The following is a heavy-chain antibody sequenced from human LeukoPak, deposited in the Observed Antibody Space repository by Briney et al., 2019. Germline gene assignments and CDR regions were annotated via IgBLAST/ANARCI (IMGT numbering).Heavy chain of an antibody. CDR1: GFTFSSYE. CDR2: ISSSGSTI. D-gene: IGHD5-18*01. V-gene: IGHV3-48*03. J-gene: IGHJ6*03. Sequence: GGSLRLSCAASGFTFSSYEMNWVRQAPGKGLEWVSYISSSGSTIYYADSVKGRFTISRDNSKNTLYLQMNSLRAEDTAVYYCAKDLDSYGQRYYYMDVWGKGTTVTISS. CDR3: AKDLDSYGQRYYYMDV.